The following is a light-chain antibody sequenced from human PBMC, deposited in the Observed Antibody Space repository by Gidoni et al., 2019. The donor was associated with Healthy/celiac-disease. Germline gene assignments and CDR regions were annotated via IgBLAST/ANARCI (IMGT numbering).Light chain of an antibody. CDR3: QQRSNWPPT. CDR1: QSVSSY. CDR2: DAS. V-gene: IGKV3-11*01. Sequence: DIVLTQSPATLSSSPGERATLSCRASQSVSSYLAWYQQKPGQAPRLLIYDASNRATGIPARFSGSGSGTDFTLTISSLEPEDFAVYYCQQRSNWPPTFXXXTRLESK. J-gene: IGKJ5*01.